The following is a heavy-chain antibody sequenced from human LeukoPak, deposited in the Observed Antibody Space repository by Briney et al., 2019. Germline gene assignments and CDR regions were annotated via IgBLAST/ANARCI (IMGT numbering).Heavy chain of an antibody. Sequence: SETLSLTCTVSGGSISSSSYYWGWIRQPPGKGLEWIGSIYYSGSTYYNPSLKSRVTISVDTSKNQFSLKLSSVTAADTAVYYCARASAWYNWNDVSRNPNWYFELWGRGTLVTVSS. J-gene: IGHJ2*01. CDR2: IYYSGST. CDR1: GGSISSSSYY. CDR3: ARASAWYNWNDVSRNPNWYFEL. D-gene: IGHD1-1*01. V-gene: IGHV4-39*07.